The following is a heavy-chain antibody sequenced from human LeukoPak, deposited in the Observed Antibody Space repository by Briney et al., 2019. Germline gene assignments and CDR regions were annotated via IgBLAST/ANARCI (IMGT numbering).Heavy chain of an antibody. CDR1: GYPFSIFG. J-gene: IGHJ4*02. Sequence: ASVKVSCKASGYPFSIFGMAWVRQAPGQGLEWMGWIGSYNGNTYFAQKFQGRVTITTDTSTRTVYMELSSLRFDDTAVYYCARAGAEVTSHFDVWGQGTLVTVSS. CDR3: ARAGAEVTSHFDV. CDR2: IGSYNGNT. D-gene: IGHD2-21*02. V-gene: IGHV1-18*04.